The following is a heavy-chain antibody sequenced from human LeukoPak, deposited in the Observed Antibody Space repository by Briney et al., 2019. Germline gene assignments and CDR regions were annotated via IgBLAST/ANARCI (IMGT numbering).Heavy chain of an antibody. J-gene: IGHJ4*02. V-gene: IGHV3-48*03. D-gene: IGHD5-24*01. CDR1: GFTFSSYE. Sequence: GGSLRLSCAASGFTFSSYEMNWVRQAPGKGLEWDSYISSSGSSIYYADSVKGRFTISRDNAKNSLYMQMNSLRAEDTAVYYCARVGDGYNYHHFDYWGQGTLVTVSS. CDR2: ISSSGSSI. CDR3: ARVGDGYNYHHFDY.